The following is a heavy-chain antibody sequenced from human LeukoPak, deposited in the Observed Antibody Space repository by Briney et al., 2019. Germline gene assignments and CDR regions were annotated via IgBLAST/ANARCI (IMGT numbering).Heavy chain of an antibody. CDR2: INHSGST. D-gene: IGHD3-3*01. CDR3: ARAHNLEWLLLGY. CDR1: GGSFSGYY. J-gene: IGHJ4*02. Sequence: SSETLSLTCAVYGGSFSGYYWSWIRQPPGKGLEWIGEINHSGSTNYNPSLKSRVTISVDTSKNQFSLKLSSVTAADTAVYYCARAHNLEWLLLGYWGQGTLVTVSS. V-gene: IGHV4-34*01.